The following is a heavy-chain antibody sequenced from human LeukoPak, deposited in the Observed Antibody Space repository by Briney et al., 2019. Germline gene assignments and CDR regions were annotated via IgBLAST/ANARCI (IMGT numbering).Heavy chain of an antibody. J-gene: IGHJ5*02. CDR3: ARGRGGYGSGSYWFDP. V-gene: IGHV4-34*01. CDR1: GFTFSSYS. D-gene: IGHD3-10*01. CDR2: INHSGST. Sequence: GSLRLSCAASGFTFSSYSMNWVRQAPGKGLEWIGEINHSGSTNYNPSLKSRVTISVDTSKNQFSLKLSSVTAADTAVYYCARGRGGYGSGSYWFDPWGQGTLVTVSS.